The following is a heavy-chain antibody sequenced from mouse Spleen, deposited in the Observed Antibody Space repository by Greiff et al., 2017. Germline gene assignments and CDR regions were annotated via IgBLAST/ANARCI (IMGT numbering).Heavy chain of an antibody. CDR2: INPYNDGT. CDR3: AREGVRPWFAY. Sequence: LVESGPELVKPGASVKMSCKASGYTFTSYVMHWVKQKPGQGLEWIGYINPYNDGTKYNEKFKGKATLTSDKSSSTAYMELSSLTSEDSAVYYCAREGVRPWFAYWGQGTLVTVSA. D-gene: IGHD2-14*01. J-gene: IGHJ3*01. V-gene: IGHV1-14*01. CDR1: GYTFTSYV.